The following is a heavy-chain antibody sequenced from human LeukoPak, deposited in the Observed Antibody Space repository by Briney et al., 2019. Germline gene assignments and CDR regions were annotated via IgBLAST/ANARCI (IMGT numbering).Heavy chain of an antibody. CDR2: INDSGSP. J-gene: IGHJ4*02. CDR1: GGSSRGYY. Sequence: SETLSLTCAVYGGSSRGYYWNWLWIRQSPGKGLEWIGEINDSGSPNYNPSLKSRVTISVDTSKNQFSLKLSSVTAADTAVYYCARVSLLGYCSGGSCFYFDYWGQGTLVTVSS. D-gene: IGHD2-15*01. CDR3: ARVSLLGYCSGGSCFYFDY. V-gene: IGHV4-34*01.